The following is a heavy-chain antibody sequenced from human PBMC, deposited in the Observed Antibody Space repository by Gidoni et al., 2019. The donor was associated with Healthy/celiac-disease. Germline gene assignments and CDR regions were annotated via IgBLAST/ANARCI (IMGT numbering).Heavy chain of an antibody. CDR1: GFTFSSYS. J-gene: IGHJ4*02. V-gene: IGHV3-21*01. Sequence: EVQLVESGGGLVKPGVSWRLSCAAPGFTFSSYSMTWVRQAQGKGLEWVSSISSISSYIYYADSVKGRFTISRDNAKNSLYLQMNSLRAEDTAVYYCARGGAFDYWGQGTLVTVSS. CDR2: ISSISSYI. CDR3: ARGGAFDY.